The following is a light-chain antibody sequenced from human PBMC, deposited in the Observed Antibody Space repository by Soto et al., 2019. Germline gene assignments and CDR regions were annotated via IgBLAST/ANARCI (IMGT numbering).Light chain of an antibody. V-gene: IGKV3-11*01. Sequence: VLTQSPATLSLPPGERATLSCRTSKSFSSQFAWYQQKPDQAPRLFIYDASKRATVVPGRCSGGGAGADFTLTSSRLDPDDVAVYYCQQRSSWPTFGQGTKVEIK. CDR2: DAS. J-gene: IGKJ1*01. CDR1: KSFSSQ. CDR3: QQRSSWPT.